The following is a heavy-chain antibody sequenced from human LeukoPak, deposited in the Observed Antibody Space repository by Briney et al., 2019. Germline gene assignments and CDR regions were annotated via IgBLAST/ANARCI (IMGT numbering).Heavy chain of an antibody. CDR3: ARAPADY. V-gene: IGHV3-64*01. J-gene: IGHJ4*02. CDR2: ISSNGGST. Sequence: GGSLRLSVAASGFTFSSYAMHWVRQAPGKGLEYVSAISSNGGSTYYANSVKGRFTISRDNSKNTLYLQMGSLRAEDMAVYYCARAPADYWGQGTLVTVSS. CDR1: GFTFSSYA.